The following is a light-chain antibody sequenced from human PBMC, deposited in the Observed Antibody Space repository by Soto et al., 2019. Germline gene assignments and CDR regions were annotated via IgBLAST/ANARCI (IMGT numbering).Light chain of an antibody. V-gene: IGKV3-20*01. CDR2: GAS. CDR1: QSVSSSY. Sequence: EIVLTQSPGTLSLSPGERATLSCRASQSVSSSYLAWYQQKPGQAPRLLIHGASSRATGIPDRFSGSGSGTDFTLTISRLEPEDFAMYYCQQYGSSPETFGQGTKADIK. J-gene: IGKJ1*01. CDR3: QQYGSSPET.